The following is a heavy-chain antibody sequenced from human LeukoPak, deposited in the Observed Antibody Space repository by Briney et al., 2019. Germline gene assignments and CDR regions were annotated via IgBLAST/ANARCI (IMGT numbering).Heavy chain of an antibody. Sequence: GESLRLSCAASGFTFSSYSMSWVRQAPGKGLEWVSAITSSGSNTYFADSVKGRFTISRDNSKNTLYLQMNSLRAKDTAVYLCAKRDTSGSYYFDYWGQGTLVTVSS. CDR1: GFTFSSYS. CDR2: ITSSGSNT. J-gene: IGHJ4*02. D-gene: IGHD3-22*01. CDR3: AKRDTSGSYYFDY. V-gene: IGHV3-23*01.